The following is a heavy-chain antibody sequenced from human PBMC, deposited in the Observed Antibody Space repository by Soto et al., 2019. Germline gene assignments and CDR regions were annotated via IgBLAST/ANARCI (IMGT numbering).Heavy chain of an antibody. CDR3: ARKVATKDHTEFDY. Sequence: SVKVSCKASGGTFSSYAISWVRQAPGQGLEWMGGIIPIFGTANYAQKFQGRVTITADKSTSTAYMELSSLRSEDTAVYYCARKVATKDHTEFDYWGQGTLVTVSS. J-gene: IGHJ4*02. CDR1: GGTFSSYA. CDR2: IIPIFGTA. D-gene: IGHD5-12*01. V-gene: IGHV1-69*06.